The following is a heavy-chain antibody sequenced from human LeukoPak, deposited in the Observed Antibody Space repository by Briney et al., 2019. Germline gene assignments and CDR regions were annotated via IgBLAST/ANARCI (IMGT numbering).Heavy chain of an antibody. CDR3: ARDRDSSGYFRP. CDR1: GYTFTGYY. CDR2: INPNSGGT. Sequence: PSVKVSCKPSGYTFTGYYMHWVRQPAGQGREWMGWINPNSGGTNYAQKFQGRVTMTRDTSISTAYIELIRLRSDDTAVYYCARDRDSSGYFRPWGQGTLVTVSS. V-gene: IGHV1-2*02. D-gene: IGHD3-22*01. J-gene: IGHJ5*02.